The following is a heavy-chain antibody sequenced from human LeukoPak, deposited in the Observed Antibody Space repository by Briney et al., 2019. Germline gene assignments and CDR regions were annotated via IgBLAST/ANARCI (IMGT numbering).Heavy chain of an antibody. D-gene: IGHD2-2*01. Sequence: GGSLRLSCAASGFTFSSYAMHWVRQAPGKGLEWVAVISYDGSNKYYADSVKGRFTISRDNSKNTLYLQMNSLRAEDTAVYYCAREAPIVVVPAAMPDYWGQGTLVTVSS. V-gene: IGHV3-30*04. CDR3: AREAPIVVVPAAMPDY. CDR1: GFTFSSYA. J-gene: IGHJ4*02. CDR2: ISYDGSNK.